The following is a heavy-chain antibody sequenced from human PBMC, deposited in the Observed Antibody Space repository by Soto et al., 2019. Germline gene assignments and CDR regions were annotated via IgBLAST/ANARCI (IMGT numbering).Heavy chain of an antibody. V-gene: IGHV4-31*03. J-gene: IGHJ5*02. CDR2: IYDSGST. D-gene: IGHD3-10*01. CDR3: AREEVAYYGSGSYNWFDP. Sequence: PSETLSLTCTVSGVSISSGTYYWNWIRQHPGKGLEWIGYIYDSGSTHYNPSLKSRVTISVDTSKSQFSLKLSSVTAADTAVYYCAREEVAYYGSGSYNWFDPWGQGTLVTVSS. CDR1: GVSISSGTYY.